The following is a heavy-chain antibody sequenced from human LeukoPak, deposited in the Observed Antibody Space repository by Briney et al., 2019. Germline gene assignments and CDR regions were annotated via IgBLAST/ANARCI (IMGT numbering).Heavy chain of an antibody. V-gene: IGHV2-5*02. CDR1: GFSLSTSGVG. CDR2: IYWDDDK. CDR3: AHVKAYYDFWSGYSGYFDY. Sequence: SGPTLVKPTQTLTLTCTFSGFSLSTSGVGVGWIRQPPGKALEWLALIYWDDDKRYSPSLKSRLTITKDTSKTQVVLTMTNMDPVDTATYYCAHVKAYYDFWSGYSGYFDYWGQGTLVTVSS. J-gene: IGHJ4*02. D-gene: IGHD3-3*01.